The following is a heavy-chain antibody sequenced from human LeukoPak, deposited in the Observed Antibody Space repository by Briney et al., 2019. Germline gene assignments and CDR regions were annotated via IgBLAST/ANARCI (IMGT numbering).Heavy chain of an antibody. V-gene: IGHV4-59*01. CDR1: GGSISSYY. CDR2: IYYSGST. J-gene: IGHJ4*02. CDR3: ASGGNSDLGY. Sequence: SETLSLTCTVSGGSISSYYWSWIRQPPGKGLEWIGYIYYSGSTNYNPSLKSRVTISVDTSKNQFSLKLSSVTAADTAVYYCASGGNSDLGYWGQGTLVTVSS. D-gene: IGHD4-23*01.